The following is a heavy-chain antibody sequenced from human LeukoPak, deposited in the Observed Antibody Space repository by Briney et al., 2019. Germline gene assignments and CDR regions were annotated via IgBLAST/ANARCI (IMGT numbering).Heavy chain of an antibody. CDR1: GFTFGDYA. D-gene: IGHD3-3*01. V-gene: IGHV3-49*03. CDR2: IRSKAYGGTT. J-gene: IGHJ4*02. Sequence: GGSLTLSCTASGFTFGDYAMSWFRQAPGKGLEWVGFIRSKAYGGTTEYAASVKGRFTISRDDSKSIAYLQMNSLKTEDTAVYYCTREGAFFGVVIIDDYWGQGTLVTVSS. CDR3: TREGAFFGVVIIDDY.